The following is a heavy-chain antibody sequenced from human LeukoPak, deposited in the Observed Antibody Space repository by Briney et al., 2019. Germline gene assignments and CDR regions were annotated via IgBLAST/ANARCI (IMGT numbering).Heavy chain of an antibody. CDR1: GGSISSSSYY. V-gene: IGHV4-39*01. CDR3: ARPDIVVVPAASGDFDI. Sequence: SETLSLTCTVSGGSISSSSYYWGWIRQPPGKGLEWIGSIYYSGSTYYNPSLKSRVTISVDTSKNQFSLKLSSVTAADTAVYYCARPDIVVVPAASGDFDIWGQGTMVTVSS. D-gene: IGHD2-2*01. J-gene: IGHJ3*02. CDR2: IYYSGST.